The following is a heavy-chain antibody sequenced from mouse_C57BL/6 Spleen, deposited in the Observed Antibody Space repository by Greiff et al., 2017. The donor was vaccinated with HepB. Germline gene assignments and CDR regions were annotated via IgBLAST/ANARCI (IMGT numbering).Heavy chain of an antibody. V-gene: IGHV1-50*01. CDR2: IDPSDSYT. Sequence: QVQLQQPGAELVKPGASVKLSCKASGYTFTSYWMQWVKQRPGQGLEWIGEIDPSDSYTNYNQKFKGKATLTVDTSSSTAYMQLSSLTSEDSAVYYCARGQLRLRPVAYWGQGTLVTVSA. CDR1: GYTFTSYW. CDR3: ARGQLRLRPVAY. D-gene: IGHD3-2*02. J-gene: IGHJ3*01.